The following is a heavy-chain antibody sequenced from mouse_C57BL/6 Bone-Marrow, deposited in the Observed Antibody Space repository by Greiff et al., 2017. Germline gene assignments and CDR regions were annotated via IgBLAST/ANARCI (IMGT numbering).Heavy chain of an antibody. D-gene: IGHD1-1*01. V-gene: IGHV14-4*01. CDR2: IDPENGDT. J-gene: IGHJ3*01. CDR1: GFNIKDDY. Sequence: EVQGVESGAELVRPGASVKLSCTASGFNIKDDYMHWVKQRPEQGLEWIGWIDPENGDTEYASKFPGKATITADTSSNTAYLQLSSLTSEDTAVYYCTTYLYYYGSSSFAYWGQGTLVTVSA. CDR3: TTYLYYYGSSSFAY.